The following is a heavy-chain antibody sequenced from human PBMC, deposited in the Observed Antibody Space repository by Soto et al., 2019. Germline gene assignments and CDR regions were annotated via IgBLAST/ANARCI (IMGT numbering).Heavy chain of an antibody. V-gene: IGHV1-46*01. CDR2: INPSGGST. D-gene: IGHD6-19*01. CDR3: ARDRSAVAGLDY. CDR1: GYTFASYY. Sequence: ASVKVSCKASGYTFASYYMHWVRQAPGQGLEWMGIINPSGGSTSYAQKFQGRVTMTRDTSTSTVYMELSSLRSEDTAVYYCARDRSAVAGLDYWGQGTLVTVSS. J-gene: IGHJ4*02.